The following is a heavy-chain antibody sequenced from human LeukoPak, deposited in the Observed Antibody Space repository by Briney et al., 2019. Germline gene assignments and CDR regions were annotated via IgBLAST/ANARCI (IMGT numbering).Heavy chain of an antibody. Sequence: GGSLRLSCAASGFTFDDYAMHWVGQAPGKGLDWVSLISGDGGSTYYADSVKGRFTISRDNSKNSLYLQMNSLRTEDTALYYCAKDTGYSYGYNYYCMDVWGKGTTVTVSS. V-gene: IGHV3-43*02. J-gene: IGHJ6*03. CDR1: GFTFDDYA. CDR2: ISGDGGST. D-gene: IGHD5-18*01. CDR3: AKDTGYSYGYNYYCMDV.